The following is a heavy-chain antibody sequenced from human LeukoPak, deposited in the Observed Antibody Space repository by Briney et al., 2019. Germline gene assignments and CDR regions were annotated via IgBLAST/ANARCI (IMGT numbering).Heavy chain of an antibody. V-gene: IGHV1-2*02. Sequence: ASVKVSCKASGYTFTGYYMHWVRQGPGQGLEWMGWINPNSGGTNYAQKFQGRVTMTRDTSISTAHMELSRLRSDDTAVYYCARDRGSGWFPDDYWGQGTLVTVAS. CDR3: ARDRGSGWFPDDY. J-gene: IGHJ4*02. CDR2: INPNSGGT. D-gene: IGHD6-19*01. CDR1: GYTFTGYY.